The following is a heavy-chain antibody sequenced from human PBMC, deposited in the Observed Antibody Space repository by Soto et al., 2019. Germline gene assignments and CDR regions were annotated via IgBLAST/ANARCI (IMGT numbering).Heavy chain of an antibody. V-gene: IGHV3-13*01. Sequence: PGGSLRLSCAASGFTFSSYDMHWVRQATGKGLEWVSAIGTAGDTYYPGSVRGRFTISRENAKNSLYLQMNSLRAGDTAVYYCARANIFYSSSWYGRGYYYYGMDVWGQGTTVTVSS. CDR2: IGTAGDT. CDR3: ARANIFYSSSWYGRGYYYYGMDV. J-gene: IGHJ6*02. CDR1: GFTFSSYD. D-gene: IGHD6-13*01.